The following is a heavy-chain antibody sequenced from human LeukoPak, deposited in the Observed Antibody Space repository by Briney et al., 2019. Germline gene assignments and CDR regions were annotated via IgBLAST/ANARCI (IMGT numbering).Heavy chain of an antibody. CDR1: GGSLTDSSVF. CDR3: VRLGGSYFRHGYYFYNMDA. CDR2: IYLDGRT. D-gene: IGHD1-26*01. Sequence: PSETLSLTCTVSGGSLTDSSVFWGWIRQSPGAGLEWIGKIYLDGRTNYDPSLRNRVTISVDTSKNQFSLRLTPVTAADRAVYYCVRLGGSYFRHGYYFYNMDAWGNGTTVTVSS. V-gene: IGHV4-39*01. J-gene: IGHJ6*03.